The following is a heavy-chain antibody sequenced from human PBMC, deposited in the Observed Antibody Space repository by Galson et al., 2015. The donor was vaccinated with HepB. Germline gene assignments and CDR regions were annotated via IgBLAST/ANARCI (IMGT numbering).Heavy chain of an antibody. CDR1: GFTFSDYY. D-gene: IGHD3-3*01. J-gene: IGHJ6*02. CDR3: ARQGLHYDLWSAYYTWTGGTPRGMDV. CDR2: ISSSSYR. V-gene: IGHV3-11*06. Sequence: SLRLSCAASGFTFSDYYMTWIRQAPGKGLEWVSYISSSSYRNYADSVKGRFTISRDNAKNSLYLQMSSLRAEDTAVYYCARQGLHYDLWSAYYTWTGGTPRGMDVWGQGTTVTVSS.